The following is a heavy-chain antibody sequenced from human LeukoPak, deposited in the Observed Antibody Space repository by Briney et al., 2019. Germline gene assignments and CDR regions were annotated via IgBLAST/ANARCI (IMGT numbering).Heavy chain of an antibody. CDR1: GGSFSGYY. Sequence: SETLSLTCAVYGGSFSGYYWSWIRQPPGKGLEWIGYIYYSGSTYYNPSLKSRVTISVDTSKNQFSLKLSSVTAADTAVYYCARDTLSYDFWSAPDAFDIWGQGTMVTVSS. CDR2: IYYSGST. V-gene: IGHV4-30-4*08. D-gene: IGHD3-3*01. J-gene: IGHJ3*02. CDR3: ARDTLSYDFWSAPDAFDI.